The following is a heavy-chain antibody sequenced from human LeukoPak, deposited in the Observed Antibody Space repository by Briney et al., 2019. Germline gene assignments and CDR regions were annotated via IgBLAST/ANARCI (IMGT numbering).Heavy chain of an antibody. CDR1: GFTFSSYS. D-gene: IGHD1-26*01. CDR2: ISSSSSTI. Sequence: TGGSLRLSSAASGFTFSSYSMNWVRQAPGKGLEWVSFISSSSSTIYYADSVKGRFTISRDNAKNSLYLQMNSLRAEDTAVYYCARDRGGSYSAIDYWGQGTLVTVSS. J-gene: IGHJ4*02. V-gene: IGHV3-48*04. CDR3: ARDRGGSYSAIDY.